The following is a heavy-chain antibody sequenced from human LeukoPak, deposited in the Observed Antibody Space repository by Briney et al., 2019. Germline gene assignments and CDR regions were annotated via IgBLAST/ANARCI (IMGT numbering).Heavy chain of an antibody. CDR2: IQFDGNNK. CDR3: AKDQKFLDWLLQIDY. V-gene: IGHV3-30*02. CDR1: GFSFSTFG. Sequence: PGGSLRLSCATSGFSFSTFGMHWVRQAPGKGLEWVAFIQFDGNNKYYADSVKGRFTISRDNSKNTVYLQMDSLISEDTAVYYCAKDQKFLDWLLQIDYWGQGTLVTVSS. J-gene: IGHJ4*02. D-gene: IGHD3-3*01.